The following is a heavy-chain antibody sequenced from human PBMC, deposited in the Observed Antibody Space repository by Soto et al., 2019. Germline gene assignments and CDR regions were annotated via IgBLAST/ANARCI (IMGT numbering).Heavy chain of an antibody. J-gene: IGHJ4*02. CDR2: IYYSGST. V-gene: IGHV4-39*01. D-gene: IGHD2-15*01. CDR3: ASLYCSGGSCLDY. CDR1: GGSISSNSYY. Sequence: QLQLQESGPGLVKPSETLSLTCTVSGGSISSNSYYWGWIRQPPGKGLEWIGSIYYSGSTYYNPSLTSRVTISEDTSKNQFSLKLSSVTAADTAVYYCASLYCSGGSCLDYWGQGTLVTVSS.